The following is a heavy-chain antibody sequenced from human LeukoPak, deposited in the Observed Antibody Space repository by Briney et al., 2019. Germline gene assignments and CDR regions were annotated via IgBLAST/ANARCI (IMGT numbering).Heavy chain of an antibody. CDR3: ARDCSTSCSADPEYYVSQYYGMDV. J-gene: IGHJ6*02. Sequence: GASVKVSCKASGGTFSSYAISWVRQAPGQGLEWMGGIIPIFGTANYAQKFQGRVTITADESTSTAYMELSSLRSEDTAVYYCARDCSTSCSADPEYYVSQYYGMDVWGQGTTVTVSS. V-gene: IGHV1-69*13. D-gene: IGHD2-2*01. CDR1: GGTFSSYA. CDR2: IIPIFGTA.